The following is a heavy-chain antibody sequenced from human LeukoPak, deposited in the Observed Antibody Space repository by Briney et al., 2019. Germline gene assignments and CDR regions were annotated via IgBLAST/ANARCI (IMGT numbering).Heavy chain of an antibody. CDR3: ARGANYGDYGLVVFDI. CDR2: IYYSGST. J-gene: IGHJ3*02. V-gene: IGHV4-59*01. CDR1: GGSISSYY. D-gene: IGHD4-17*01. Sequence: SETLSLTCTVSGGSISSYYLSWIRQPPGKGLEWIGYIYYSGSTNYDPSLKSRLTISVDTSKNQFSLKLSSVTAADTAVYYCARGANYGDYGLVVFDIWGEGRMVTGSS.